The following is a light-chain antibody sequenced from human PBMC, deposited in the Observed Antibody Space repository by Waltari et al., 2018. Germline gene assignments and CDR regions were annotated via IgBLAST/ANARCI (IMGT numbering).Light chain of an antibody. CDR2: KAS. CDR3: QQYNSYSWT. CDR1: QSISSW. J-gene: IGKJ1*01. Sequence: DIQMTQSPSTLSASVGDRVTITCRASQSISSWLDWYQQKPVKAPKLLIYKASSLESGVTSRCSGSGSGTEFTLTISSLQPDDFATYYCQQYNSYSWTFGQGTKVEIK. V-gene: IGKV1-5*03.